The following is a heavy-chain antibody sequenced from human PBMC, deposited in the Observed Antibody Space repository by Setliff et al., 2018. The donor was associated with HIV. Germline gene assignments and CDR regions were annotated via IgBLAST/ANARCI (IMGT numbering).Heavy chain of an antibody. J-gene: IGHJ4*02. CDR2: ISSSDSTI. Sequence: HPGGSLRLSCAASGFTFSTYERNWVRQAPGKGLEWVAYISSSDSTIYYADSVKGRFTIYRDNAKNSLFLQMDSLRVEDTAFYYCARLSPPDDYGDLGGVDYWGQGTLVTVSS. D-gene: IGHD4-17*01. CDR1: GFTFSTYE. V-gene: IGHV3-48*03. CDR3: ARLSPPDDYGDLGGVDY.